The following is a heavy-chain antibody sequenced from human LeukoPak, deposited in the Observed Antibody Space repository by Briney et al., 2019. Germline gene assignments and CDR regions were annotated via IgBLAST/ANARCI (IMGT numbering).Heavy chain of an antibody. V-gene: IGHV5-51*01. CDR3: ARRYCISTSCYGESYFDY. CDR2: IYPCDSDT. Sequence: GESLKISCKGSGYSFTSYWIGWERQMPGKGLEWMWIIYPCDSDTRYSPSLQGQVTISADKSIRTSFLQCCSLKASETAMYCCARRYCISTSCYGESYFDYWGQGTLVTVSS. J-gene: IGHJ4*02. CDR1: GYSFTSYW. D-gene: IGHD2-2*01.